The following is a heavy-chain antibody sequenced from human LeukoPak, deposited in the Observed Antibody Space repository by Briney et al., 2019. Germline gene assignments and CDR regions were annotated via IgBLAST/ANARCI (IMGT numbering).Heavy chain of an antibody. D-gene: IGHD6-6*01. CDR1: GGSISSGGYY. CDR2: IYYSGST. CDR3: ARAPVVAHSSSFGMDV. V-gene: IGHV4-31*03. Sequence: SQTLSFTCTVSGGSISSGGYYWSWIRQHPGKGLEWIGYIYYSGSTYYNPSLKSRVTISVDTSKNQFSLKLSSVTAADTAVYYCARAPVVAHSSSFGMDVWGQGTTVTVSS. J-gene: IGHJ6*02.